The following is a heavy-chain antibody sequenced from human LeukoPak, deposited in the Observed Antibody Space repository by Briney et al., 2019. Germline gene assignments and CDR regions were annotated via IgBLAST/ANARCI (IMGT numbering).Heavy chain of an antibody. Sequence: GGSLRLSCAASGFTFSSYAMTWVRQAPGKGLEWVSTISGSGDSAYYADSVKGRFTISRDTSRNTVYLQMNSLRAEDTALYYCARARGRGSGYCSGGSCLYYFDHWGQGTLVTVSS. V-gene: IGHV3-23*01. CDR1: GFTFSSYA. CDR3: ARARGRGSGYCSGGSCLYYFDH. J-gene: IGHJ4*02. D-gene: IGHD2-15*01. CDR2: ISGSGDSA.